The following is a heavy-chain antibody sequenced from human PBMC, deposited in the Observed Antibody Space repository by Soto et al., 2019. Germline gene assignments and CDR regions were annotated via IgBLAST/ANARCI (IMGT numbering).Heavy chain of an antibody. J-gene: IGHJ3*01. CDR1: GYTFTGYY. V-gene: IGHV1-2*04. CDR2: INPNSGGA. D-gene: IGHD3-22*01. CDR3: ARYYYDGSASYGLEF. Sequence: QVHLVQSGAEVKKPGASVTVSCRASGYTFTGYYIHWVRQVPGQGLEWMGLINPNSGGANIAQKFQGWVTMTMDTSKTTSSMELSTVRANDTAVYYCARYYYDGSASYGLEFWGQGTLVTVAS.